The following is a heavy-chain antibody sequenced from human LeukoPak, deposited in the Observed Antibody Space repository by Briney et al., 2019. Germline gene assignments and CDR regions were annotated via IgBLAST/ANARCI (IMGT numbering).Heavy chain of an antibody. CDR1: GGSISHYY. CDR3: ARHSSSSYYWVYY. V-gene: IGHV4-59*08. J-gene: IGHJ4*02. CDR2: IHYSPRT. Sequence: SEALSLTCTVSGGSISHYYWSWIRQPPGKGLEGMGYIHYSPRTNSTPSLQSRLTMSVDTSKNQFSLQLSSVPAADTAVYYCARHSSSSYYWVYYWGQGTPVTVSS. D-gene: IGHD6-13*01.